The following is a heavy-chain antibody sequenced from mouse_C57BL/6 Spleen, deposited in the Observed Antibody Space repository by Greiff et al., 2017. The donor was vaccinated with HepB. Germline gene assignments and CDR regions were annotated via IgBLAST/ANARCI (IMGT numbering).Heavy chain of an antibody. CDR1: GYTFTSYW. D-gene: IGHD2-4*01. V-gene: IGHV1-7*01. CDR3: AMIYYDYDGDSHFDY. CDR2: INPSSGYT. J-gene: IGHJ2*01. Sequence: QVQLQQSGAELAKPGASVKLSCKASGYTFTSYWMHWVKQRPGQGLEWIGYINPSSGYTKYNQKFKDKATLTADKSSSTAYMQLSSLTYEDSAVYYCAMIYYDYDGDSHFDYWGQGTTLTVSS.